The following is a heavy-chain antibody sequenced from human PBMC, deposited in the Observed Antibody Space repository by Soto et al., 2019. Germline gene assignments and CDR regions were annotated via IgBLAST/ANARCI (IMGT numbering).Heavy chain of an antibody. V-gene: IGHV5-10-1*01. CDR2: IDPSDSYT. J-gene: IGHJ6*02. CDR3: ARRGQGSYYYGMDV. CDR1: GYSFTSYW. D-gene: IGHD3-16*01. Sequence: PGESLKISCQGSGYSFTSYWISWVRQMPGKGLEWMGRIDPSDSYTNYSPSFQGHVAISADKSISTAYLQWSSLKASDTAMYYCARRGQGSYYYGMDVWGQGTTVTVSS.